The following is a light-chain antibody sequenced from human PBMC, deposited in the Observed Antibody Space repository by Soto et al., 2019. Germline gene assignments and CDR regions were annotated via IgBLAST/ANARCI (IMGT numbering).Light chain of an antibody. Sequence: QSVLTQPPSVSGAPGQRVTISCTGSSSNIGAGYGVHWYQQLPGTAPKLLIYGNGNRPSGVPDRFSGSKSGTSASLVITGLQAEDEADYYCQSYDSSLSGYVFGTGTKVTVL. CDR2: GNG. V-gene: IGLV1-40*01. J-gene: IGLJ1*01. CDR1: SSNIGAGYG. CDR3: QSYDSSLSGYV.